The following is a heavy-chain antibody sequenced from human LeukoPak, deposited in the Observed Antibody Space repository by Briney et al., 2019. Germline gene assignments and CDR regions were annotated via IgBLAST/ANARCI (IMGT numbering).Heavy chain of an antibody. CDR1: GYTFTSYD. CDR2: INPTGGST. D-gene: IGHD1-26*01. CDR3: ARDNSVGDNAWWFDP. J-gene: IGHJ5*02. Sequence: ASVKVSCKASGYTFTSYDINWVRQAAGQGLEWMGLINPTGGSTGYAQKFQGRVTMTRDMSTSTDYMELSSLRSEDTAIYYCARDNSVGDNAWWFDPWGQGTLVTVSS. V-gene: IGHV1-46*01.